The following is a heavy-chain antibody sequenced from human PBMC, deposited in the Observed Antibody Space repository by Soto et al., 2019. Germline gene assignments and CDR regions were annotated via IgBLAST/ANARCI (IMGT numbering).Heavy chain of an antibody. J-gene: IGHJ5*02. CDR3: ARDRHLRADSSGRFDP. V-gene: IGHV4-31*03. CDR1: GGSISSGGYY. CDR2: IYYSGST. D-gene: IGHD3-22*01. Sequence: QVQLQESGPGLVKPSQTLSLTCTVSGGSISSGGYYWSWIRQHPGKGLEWIGYIYYSGSTYYNPSLKSRIPISVDTSKNQFSLKLSSVTAADTAVYYCARDRHLRADSSGRFDPWGQGTLVTVSS.